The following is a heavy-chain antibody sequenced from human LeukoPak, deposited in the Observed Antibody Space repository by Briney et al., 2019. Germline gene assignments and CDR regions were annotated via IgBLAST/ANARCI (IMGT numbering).Heavy chain of an antibody. CDR1: GFTFSSYA. J-gene: IGHJ4*02. CDR3: AKHMDHTYDSSGYDY. Sequence: GGSLRLSCAASGFTFSSYAMSWVRQAPGKGLEWVSAISGSGGSTYYADSVKGRFTISRDNSKNTLYLQMNSLRAEDTAVYYCAKHMDHTYDSSGYDYWGQGTLVTVSS. CDR2: ISGSGGST. V-gene: IGHV3-23*01. D-gene: IGHD3-22*01.